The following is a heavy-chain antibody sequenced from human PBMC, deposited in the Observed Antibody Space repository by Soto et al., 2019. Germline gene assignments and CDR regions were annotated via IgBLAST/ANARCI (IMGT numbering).Heavy chain of an antibody. CDR3: ARDSTYYYGSGSYYTDWFDP. D-gene: IGHD3-10*01. CDR1: GGSISSYY. Sequence: SETLSLTCTVSGGSISSYYWSWIRQPPGKGLEWIGYIYYSGSTNYNPSLKSRVTISVDTSKNQFSLKLSSVTAADTAVYYCARDSTYYYGSGSYYTDWFDPWGQGTLVTVSS. V-gene: IGHV4-59*01. J-gene: IGHJ5*02. CDR2: IYYSGST.